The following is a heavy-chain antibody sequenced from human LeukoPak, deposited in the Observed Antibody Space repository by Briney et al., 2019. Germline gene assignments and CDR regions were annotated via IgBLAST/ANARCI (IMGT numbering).Heavy chain of an antibody. J-gene: IGHJ4*02. V-gene: IGHV3-15*01. D-gene: IGHD3-22*01. CDR3: AKIDYYDSSGYYFGSPFFGY. Sequence: GGSLRLSCAASGFTFSNAWMSWVRQAPGKGLEWVGRIKSKTDGGTTDYAAPVKGRFAISRDDSKNTLYLQMNSLRAEDTAVYYCAKIDYYDSSGYYFGSPFFGYWGQGTLVTVSS. CDR1: GFTFSNAW. CDR2: IKSKTDGGTT.